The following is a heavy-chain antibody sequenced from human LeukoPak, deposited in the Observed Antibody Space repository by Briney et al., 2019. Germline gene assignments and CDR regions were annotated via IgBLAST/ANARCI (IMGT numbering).Heavy chain of an antibody. Sequence: SVKVSCKASGGTFSSYAISWVRQAPGQGLEWMGGIIPIFGTANYAQKFQGRVTITADESTSTAYMELSSLRSEDTAVYYCARDLHAERSQLGAFDIWGQGTMVTVSS. V-gene: IGHV1-69*13. CDR2: IIPIFGTA. D-gene: IGHD1-1*01. J-gene: IGHJ3*02. CDR3: ARDLHAERSQLGAFDI. CDR1: GGTFSSYA.